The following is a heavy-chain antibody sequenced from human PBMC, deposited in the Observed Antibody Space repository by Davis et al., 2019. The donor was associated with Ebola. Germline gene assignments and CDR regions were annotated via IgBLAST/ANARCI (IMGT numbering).Heavy chain of an antibody. CDR1: GYSIRSGDH. Sequence: MPSETLSLTCSVSGYSIRSGDHWGWVRQPPGKGLEWIGSLYHGGKTSSNPSLKGRVSMSADMSKNQFSLKLTSVTAGDTAVYFCARVSLYDYGSGTYYTAKGMDLWGQGTTVTVSS. D-gene: IGHD3-10*01. CDR3: ARVSLYDYGSGTYYTAKGMDL. J-gene: IGHJ6*02. CDR2: LYHGGKT. V-gene: IGHV4-38-2*02.